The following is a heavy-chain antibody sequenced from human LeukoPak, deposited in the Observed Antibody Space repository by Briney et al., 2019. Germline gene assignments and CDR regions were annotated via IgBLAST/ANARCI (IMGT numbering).Heavy chain of an antibody. D-gene: IGHD1-26*01. CDR3: AKDNVGATNYYYYGVDV. V-gene: IGHV3-30*18. J-gene: IGHJ6*02. CDR1: GFTFTSYG. Sequence: PGGPLRLSCAASGFTFTSYGMHWVRQAPGKGLEWVAVISYDGSNKYYADSVKGRFTISRDNSKNTLYLQMNSLRAEDTAVYYCAKDNVGATNYYYYGVDVWGQGTTVTVSS. CDR2: ISYDGSNK.